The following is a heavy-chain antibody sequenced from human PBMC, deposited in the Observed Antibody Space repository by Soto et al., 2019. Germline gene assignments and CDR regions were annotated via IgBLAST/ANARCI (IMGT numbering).Heavy chain of an antibody. D-gene: IGHD5-18*01. CDR2: IKSKTDGGTT. CDR3: TGTTGIQLYYYGMDV. Sequence: PGGSLRLACAAAGFTFSNAWMNWVRQAPGKGLEWVGRIKSKTDGGTTDYAAPVKGRFTISRDDSKNTLYLQMNSLKTEDTAVYYCTGTTGIQLYYYGMDVWGQGTTVTVSS. CDR1: GFTFSNAW. J-gene: IGHJ6*02. V-gene: IGHV3-15*07.